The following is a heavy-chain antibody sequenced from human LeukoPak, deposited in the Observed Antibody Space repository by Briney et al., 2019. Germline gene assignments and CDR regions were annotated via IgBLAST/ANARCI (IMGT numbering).Heavy chain of an antibody. CDR2: ISAYNYNT. CDR3: ARIPNYSSGWYGSTPFDY. J-gene: IGHJ4*02. Sequence: ASVKVSCKASGYTFTNYAITWVRRAPGQGLEWMGWISAYNYNTKYAQKFQGRVTMTTDTSTITAYMELRSLRSDDTAVYYCARIPNYSSGWYGSTPFDYRGQGTLVTVSS. V-gene: IGHV1-18*01. D-gene: IGHD6-19*01. CDR1: GYTFTNYA.